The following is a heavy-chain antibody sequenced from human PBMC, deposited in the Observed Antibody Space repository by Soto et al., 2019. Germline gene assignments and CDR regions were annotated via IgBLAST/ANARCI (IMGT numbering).Heavy chain of an antibody. CDR3: ARGAEVGIELAAFDQ. J-gene: IGHJ4*02. CDR1: GYTFSDYY. Sequence: QVHLVQSGAEVKRAGASVTVSCKASGYTFSDYYIHWVRQAPGQGLQWMGRINPKSGDRRYAQMFRGWVFMTRDTSISTAYMEVSGLKSDDTAVYFCARGAEVGIELAAFDQWGQGPLVTVSA. D-gene: IGHD2-8*02. CDR2: INPKSGDR. V-gene: IGHV1-2*04.